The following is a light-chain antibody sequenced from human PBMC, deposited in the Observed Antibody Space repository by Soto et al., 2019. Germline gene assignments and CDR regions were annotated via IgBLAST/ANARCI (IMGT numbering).Light chain of an antibody. CDR3: QKYDSYPWK. CDR2: KAS. CDR1: QTISSW. J-gene: IGKJ1*01. V-gene: IGKV1-5*03. Sequence: DIQITHSPATLSGSVEDRVPITFRASQTISSWLAWYQQKPGKAPKLLIYKASTLKSGVPARFSGSGSGTEFTLTISSLQPDDFGTYFCQKYDSYPWKFGQGTKVDI.